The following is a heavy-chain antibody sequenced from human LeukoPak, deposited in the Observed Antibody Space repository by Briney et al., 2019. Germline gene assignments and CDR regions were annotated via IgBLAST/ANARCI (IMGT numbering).Heavy chain of an antibody. CDR3: ARIAGTAPGSWFDP. CDR1: GGSISSSSYY. V-gene: IGHV4-39*07. CDR2: IYYSGST. Sequence: SETLSLTCTVSGGSISSSSYYWGWIRQPPGKGLEWIGSIYYSGSTYYNPSLKSRVTISVDTSKNQFSLRLSSVTAADTAVYYCARIAGTAPGSWFDPWGQGTLVTVSS. D-gene: IGHD1-20*01. J-gene: IGHJ5*02.